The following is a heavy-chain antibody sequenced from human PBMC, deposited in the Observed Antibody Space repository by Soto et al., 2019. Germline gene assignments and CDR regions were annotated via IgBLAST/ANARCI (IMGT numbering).Heavy chain of an antibody. CDR2: ISRNGGII. J-gene: IGHJ6*02. CDR3: AKDPKSYYYYGMDV. V-gene: IGHV3-9*01. Sequence: EVQLVESGGGLVQPGRSLRLSCAASGFTFDDYAMHWVRQAPGKGLEWVSGISRNGGIIGYADSVKGRFTISRDNAKSSLYLQMNSLRAEDTALYYCAKDPKSYYYYGMDVWGQGTTVTVYS. CDR1: GFTFDDYA.